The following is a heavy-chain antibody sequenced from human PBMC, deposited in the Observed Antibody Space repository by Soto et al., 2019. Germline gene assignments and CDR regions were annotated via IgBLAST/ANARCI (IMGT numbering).Heavy chain of an antibody. CDR3: ARLVYYYDSSDY. Sequence: ASVKVSCKASGYTFTSYYMHWVRQAPGQGLAWMGIINPSGGSTSYAQKFQGRVTMTRDTSTSTVYMELSSLRSEDTAVYYRARLVYYYDSSDYWDQGTLITVSS. CDR2: INPSGGST. J-gene: IGHJ4*02. D-gene: IGHD3-22*01. V-gene: IGHV1-46*01. CDR1: GYTFTSYY.